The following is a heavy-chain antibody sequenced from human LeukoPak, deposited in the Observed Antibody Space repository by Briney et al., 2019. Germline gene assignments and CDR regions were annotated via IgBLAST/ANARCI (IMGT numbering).Heavy chain of an antibody. J-gene: IGHJ5*02. CDR1: GYTFTSYY. V-gene: IGHV1-46*01. CDR3: ARGTVTTSRSYRGWFDP. D-gene: IGHD4-17*01. Sequence: ASVKVSCKASGYTFTSYYIHWVRQAPGQGLEWMGIINPSGGSTSYAQKFQGRITMTRDTSTSTVYMELSSLRSEDTAVYYCARGTVTTSRSYRGWFDPWGPGNLVTVSS. CDR2: INPSGGST.